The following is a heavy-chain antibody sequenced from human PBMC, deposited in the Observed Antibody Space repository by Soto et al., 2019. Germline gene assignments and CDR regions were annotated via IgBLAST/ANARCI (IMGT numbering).Heavy chain of an antibody. J-gene: IGHJ4*02. V-gene: IGHV4-59*08. CDR2: IYYSGST. Sequence: SETLSLTCTVSGGSNSSYYWSWIRQPPGKGLEWIGYIYYSGSTNYNPSLKSRVTISVDTSKNQFSLKLSSVTAADTAVYYCARHRYIAARRTYFDYWGQGTLVTVSS. CDR1: GGSNSSYY. CDR3: ARHRYIAARRTYFDY. D-gene: IGHD6-6*01.